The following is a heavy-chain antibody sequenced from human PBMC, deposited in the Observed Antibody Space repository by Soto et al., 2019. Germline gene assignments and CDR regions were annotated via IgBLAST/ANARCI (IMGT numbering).Heavy chain of an antibody. CDR1: GGSFSGYY. J-gene: IGHJ5*02. V-gene: IGHV4-34*01. CDR2: INHSGST. CDR3: ARGYSSSWYRARGNWFDP. Sequence: SETLSLTCAVYGGSFSGYYWSWIRQPPGKGLEWIGEINHSGSTNYNPSLKSRVTISVDTSKNQFSLKLSSVTAADTAVYYCARGYSSSWYRARGNWFDPWGQGTLVTVS. D-gene: IGHD6-13*01.